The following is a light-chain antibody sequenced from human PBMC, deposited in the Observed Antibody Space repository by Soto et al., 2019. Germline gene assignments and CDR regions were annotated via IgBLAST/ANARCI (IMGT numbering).Light chain of an antibody. CDR2: ENN. CDR3: QSYDSSLSGYV. V-gene: IGLV1-40*01. J-gene: IGLJ1*01. CDR1: SSNIGAGYE. Sequence: QSVQTQPPSVSAAPGQRVTISCTGSSSNIGAGYEAHWYQQVPGTAPKLLIYENNNRPSGVPDRFSGSKSGTSASLAITGLQAEDEAEYYCQSYDSSLSGYVFGTGTKLTVL.